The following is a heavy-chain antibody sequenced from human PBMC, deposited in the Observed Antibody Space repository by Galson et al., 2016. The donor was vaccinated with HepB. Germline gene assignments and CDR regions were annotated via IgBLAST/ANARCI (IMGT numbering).Heavy chain of an antibody. D-gene: IGHD3-10*01. CDR1: GFTFSSYW. V-gene: IGHV3-30*18. CDR3: AKDPYYYGSGNHYCHY. Sequence: SLRLSCAASGFTFSSYWMHWVRQAPGKGLEWVAVISYDGSNKYYADSVKGRFTISRDNSKNTLYLQMNSLRAEDTAVYYCAKDPYYYGSGNHYCHYWGQGTLVTVSS. CDR2: ISYDGSNK. J-gene: IGHJ4*02.